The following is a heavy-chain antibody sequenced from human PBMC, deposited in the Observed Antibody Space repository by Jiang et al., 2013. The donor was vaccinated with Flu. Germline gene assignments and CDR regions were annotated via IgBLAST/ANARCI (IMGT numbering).Heavy chain of an antibody. Sequence: QLLESGGGVVQPGRSLRLSCAASGFTFSSYAMHWVRQAPGKGLEWVAVISYDGSNKYYADSVKGRFTISRDNSKNTLYLQMNSLRAEDTAVYYCARERVLMVYAIPGDYYFDYWGQGTLVTVSS. CDR3: ARERVLMVYAIPGDYYFDY. J-gene: IGHJ4*02. CDR2: ISYDGSNK. D-gene: IGHD2-8*01. CDR1: GFTFSSYA. V-gene: IGHV3-30-3*01.